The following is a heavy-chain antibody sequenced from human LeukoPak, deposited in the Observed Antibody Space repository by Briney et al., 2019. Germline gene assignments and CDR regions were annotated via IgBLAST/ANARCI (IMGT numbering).Heavy chain of an antibody. CDR1: GFTFSSYA. Sequence: GGSLRLSCAASGFTFSSYAMSWVRQAPGKGLEWVSAISGSGGSTYYADSVKGRFTISRDNSKNTLYLQMNSLRAEETAVYYCAKSGLGYCRSPSCYLLGYWGQGTLVTVSS. J-gene: IGHJ4*02. CDR2: ISGSGGST. CDR3: AKSGLGYCRSPSCYLLGY. D-gene: IGHD2-2*01. V-gene: IGHV3-23*01.